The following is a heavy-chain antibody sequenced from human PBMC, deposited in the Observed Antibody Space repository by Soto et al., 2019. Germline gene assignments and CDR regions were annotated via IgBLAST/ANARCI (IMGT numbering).Heavy chain of an antibody. CDR2: IYYSGST. CDR1: GGSISSGGYY. V-gene: IGHV4-31*03. Sequence: SETLSLTGTVSGGSISSGGYYWSWIRQHPGKGLEWIGYIYYSGSTYYNPSLKSRVTISVDTSKNQFSLKLSSVTAADTAVYYCARAPLTRKYDGFDAGGQGTLVTVSS. CDR3: ARAPLTRKYDGFDA. D-gene: IGHD3-16*01. J-gene: IGHJ5*02.